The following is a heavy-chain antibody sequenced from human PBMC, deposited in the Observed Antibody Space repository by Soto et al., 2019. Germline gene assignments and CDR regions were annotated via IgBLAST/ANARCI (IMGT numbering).Heavy chain of an antibody. CDR1: GGTFSSYA. D-gene: IGHD6-13*01. Sequence: QVQLVQSGAEVKKPGSSVKVSCKASGGTFSSYAISWVRQAPGQGLEWMGGIIPIFGTANYAQKFQGRVTITADESTSTAYMELSSLRPEDTAVYYCARVIAAAGINWFDPWGQGTLVTVSS. J-gene: IGHJ5*02. V-gene: IGHV1-69*01. CDR2: IIPIFGTA. CDR3: ARVIAAAGINWFDP.